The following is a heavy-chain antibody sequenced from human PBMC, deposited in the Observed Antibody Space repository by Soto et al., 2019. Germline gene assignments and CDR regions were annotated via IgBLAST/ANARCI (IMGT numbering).Heavy chain of an antibody. CDR2: IYWDDDK. D-gene: IGHD3-10*01. CDR1: GFSLSTTGVG. Sequence: QITLKESGPALVKPTQTLTLTCTFSGFSLSTTGVGVGWISQPPGKAVEWLALIYWDDDKRYSPSLKSRLTNTKDTYKNRVLLTKTNRDPVDTATYYCVHRLSGSYFDYWGQGTLVTVSS. V-gene: IGHV2-5*02. CDR3: VHRLSGSYFDY. J-gene: IGHJ4*02.